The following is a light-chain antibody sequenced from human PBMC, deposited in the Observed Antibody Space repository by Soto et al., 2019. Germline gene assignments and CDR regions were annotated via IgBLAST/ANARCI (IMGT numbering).Light chain of an antibody. CDR1: QAIRND. CDR2: AAS. CDR3: LQDYNYPWT. Sequence: AIQMTQSRACLSASVGDRVNITCRASQAIRNDLGWYQQKPGKAPKLLIYAASTLQSGVPSRFSGSGSGTDVTLTISSLQPEDFAAYYGLQDYNYPWTFGQGTKVEIK. V-gene: IGKV1-6*01. J-gene: IGKJ1*01.